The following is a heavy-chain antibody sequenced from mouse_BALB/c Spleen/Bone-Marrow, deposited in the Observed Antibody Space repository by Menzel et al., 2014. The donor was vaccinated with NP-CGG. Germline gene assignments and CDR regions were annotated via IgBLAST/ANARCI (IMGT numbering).Heavy chain of an antibody. CDR2: ISGGGSYT. D-gene: IGHD2-4*01. Sequence: LQQPGGGLVKSGGSLKLSCAASGFSFNSYGMSWVRQTPEKRLEWVATISGGGSYTFYPDSVKGRFTISRDNAKNNLYLQLSSLRSEDTALYYCARHAYYDQTEVSFVYWGQGTLVTVSA. CDR1: GFSFNSYG. CDR3: ARHAYYDQTEVSFVY. V-gene: IGHV5-9-2*01. J-gene: IGHJ3*01.